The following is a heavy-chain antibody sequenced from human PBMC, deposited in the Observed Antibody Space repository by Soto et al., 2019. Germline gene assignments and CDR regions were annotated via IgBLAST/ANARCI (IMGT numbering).Heavy chain of an antibody. CDR2: IIPIFGTA. V-gene: IGHV1-69*12. J-gene: IGHJ4*02. CDR1: GGTFSSYA. CDR3: ARSYYDSSGYYLGDPPDY. D-gene: IGHD3-22*01. Sequence: QVQLVQSGAEVKKPGSSVKVSCKASGGTFSSYAISWVRQAPGQGLEWMGGIIPIFGTANYAQKFQGRVTITADESTSTAYMEPSSLRSEDTAVYYCARSYYDSSGYYLGDPPDYWGQGTLVTVSS.